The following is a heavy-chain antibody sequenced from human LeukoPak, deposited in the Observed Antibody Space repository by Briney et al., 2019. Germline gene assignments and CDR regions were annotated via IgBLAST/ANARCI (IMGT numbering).Heavy chain of an antibody. CDR3: ARGEDEAAAVWFDP. D-gene: IGHD6-13*01. Sequence: SEALALSCGVSLLSFSGYYWSWIRQPPGKGLEWIGEINHSGSTNYNPSLKSRVTISVDTSKNQFSLKLSSVTAADTAVYYCARGEDEAAAVWFDPWGQGNLVTVSS. V-gene: IGHV4-34*01. J-gene: IGHJ5*02. CDR1: LLSFSGYY. CDR2: INHSGST.